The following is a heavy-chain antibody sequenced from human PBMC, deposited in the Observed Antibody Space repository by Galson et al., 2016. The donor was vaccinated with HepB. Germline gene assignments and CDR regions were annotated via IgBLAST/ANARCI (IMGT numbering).Heavy chain of an antibody. Sequence: SETLSLTCIVRGGSFSGYFWNWIRQPPGKGLEWIGEINQLGTTKYNPSLNNRVSISLGTSQSQVSLKLTPVTGADAAVYFCARGSYSSESLPLDVWGQGTRSPSP. CDR3: ARGSYSSESLPLDV. D-gene: IGHD6-19*01. J-gene: IGHJ6*02. CDR2: INQLGTT. CDR1: GGSFSGYF. V-gene: IGHV4-34*01.